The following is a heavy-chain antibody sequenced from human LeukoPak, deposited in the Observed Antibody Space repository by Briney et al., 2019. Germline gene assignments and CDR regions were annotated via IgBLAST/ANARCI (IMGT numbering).Heavy chain of an antibody. Sequence: GGSLRLSCAASGFTFSTYWMHWVRQAPGKGLVWVSRINSDGSSTSYADSVKGRFTISRDNAKNTLYLQMNSQRAEDTAVYYCAREPGTAATNHYYYGMDGWGQGTTVTVSS. V-gene: IGHV3-74*01. D-gene: IGHD2-21*02. CDR2: INSDGSST. J-gene: IGHJ6*02. CDR1: GFTFSTYW. CDR3: AREPGTAATNHYYYGMDG.